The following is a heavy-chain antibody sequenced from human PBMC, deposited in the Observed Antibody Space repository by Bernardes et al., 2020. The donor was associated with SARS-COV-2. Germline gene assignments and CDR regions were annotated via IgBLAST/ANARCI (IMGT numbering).Heavy chain of an antibody. Sequence: GGSLRLSCAASGFTFSSYEMNWVRQAPGKGLEWVSYISINNNARNYADSVKGRFTISRDNAKNSLYLQIDSLRAEDTAVYYCVRDRWFRESRGLDIWGQGTMVTVSS. CDR1: GFTFSSYE. CDR2: ISINNNAR. V-gene: IGHV3-48*03. D-gene: IGHD3-10*01. J-gene: IGHJ3*02. CDR3: VRDRWFRESRGLDI.